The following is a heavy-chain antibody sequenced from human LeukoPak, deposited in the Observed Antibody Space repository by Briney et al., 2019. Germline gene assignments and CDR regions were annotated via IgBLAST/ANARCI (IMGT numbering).Heavy chain of an antibody. CDR1: GYSISSSNW. CDR3: ATLGPSAATNY. Sequence: SDTLSLTCAVSGYSISSSNWWGWIRQPPGKGLEWIGYIYHSGSTYYNPSLKSRVTMSVDTSKNQFSLKLSSVTAVDTAVYYCATLGPSAATNYWGQGTLVTVSS. J-gene: IGHJ4*02. CDR2: IYHSGST. V-gene: IGHV4-28*01. D-gene: IGHD6-13*01.